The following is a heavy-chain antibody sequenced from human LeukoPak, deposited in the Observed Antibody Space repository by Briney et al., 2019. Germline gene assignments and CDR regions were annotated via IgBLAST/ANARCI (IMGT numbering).Heavy chain of an antibody. CDR3: ARDGTHLQLPSDY. V-gene: IGHV3-30-3*01. J-gene: IGHJ4*02. CDR2: ISYDGSNK. Sequence: PGRPLRLSCAASGFTFSSYAMHWVRQAPGKGLEWVAVISYDGSNKYYADSVKGRFTISRDNSKNTLYLQMNSLRAEDTAVYYCARDGTHLQLPSDYWGQGTLVTVSS. D-gene: IGHD2-2*01. CDR1: GFTFSSYA.